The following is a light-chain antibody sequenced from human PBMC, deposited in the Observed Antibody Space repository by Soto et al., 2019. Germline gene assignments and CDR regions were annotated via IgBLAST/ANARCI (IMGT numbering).Light chain of an antibody. Sequence: QSVLTQPASVSGSPGQSITISCTGTSSDVGGYNYVSWYQHHPGKAPKVMIYEVSNRPSGISNRFSGSKAGNTASLTISGLQAEDEADYYCSSYTSSSTLVFGGGTKLTVL. CDR1: SSDVGGYNY. CDR2: EVS. CDR3: SSYTSSSTLV. V-gene: IGLV2-14*01. J-gene: IGLJ2*01.